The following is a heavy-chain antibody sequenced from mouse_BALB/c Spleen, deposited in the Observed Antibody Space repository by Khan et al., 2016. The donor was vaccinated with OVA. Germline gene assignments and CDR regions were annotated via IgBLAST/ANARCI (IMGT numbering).Heavy chain of an antibody. CDR1: GFSLTTYG. J-gene: IGHJ3*01. Sequence: QVQLKQSGPGLVQPSQSLSITCTVSGFSLTTYGVHWVRQSPGKGLEWLGVKWSGGTTDYSAAFISRLSITKDNSKSQVFYKMNSLQANDTAIYYCARNYDYDEGLAYWGQGTLVTVSA. V-gene: IGHV2-2*02. CDR2: KWSGGTT. CDR3: ARNYDYDEGLAY. D-gene: IGHD2-4*01.